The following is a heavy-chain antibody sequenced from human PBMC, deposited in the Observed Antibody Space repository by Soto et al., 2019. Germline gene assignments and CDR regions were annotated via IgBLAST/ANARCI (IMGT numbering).Heavy chain of an antibody. D-gene: IGHD6-13*01. CDR2: IKQDGSEK. CDR3: ARLASAGRGWDV. CDR1: GLTFGGYW. Sequence: EVQLVESGGGLVQPGGSLSLSCAASGLTFGGYWLSWVGQAPVKGLEWVGNIKQDGSEKNYVDFMEGRFTISRDNAENSLYLQMNSLRAEDTAVYYCARLASAGRGWDVWGQGTTVVVSS. J-gene: IGHJ6*02. V-gene: IGHV3-7*01.